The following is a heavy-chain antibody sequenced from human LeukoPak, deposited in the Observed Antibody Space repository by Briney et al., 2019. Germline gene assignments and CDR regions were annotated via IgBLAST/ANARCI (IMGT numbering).Heavy chain of an antibody. V-gene: IGHV4-59*13. CDR3: ARVHYYGSGQSSYFDY. Sequence: PSETLSLTCTVSDGSISSYYWSWSRQPPRKGLEWIGYINYSGSTKYYPSLKSRVTISVDTSKNQFSMQLTSVTAADTAVYFCARVHYYGSGQSSYFDYWGQGSLVTVSS. J-gene: IGHJ4*02. D-gene: IGHD3-10*01. CDR2: INYSGST. CDR1: DGSISSYY.